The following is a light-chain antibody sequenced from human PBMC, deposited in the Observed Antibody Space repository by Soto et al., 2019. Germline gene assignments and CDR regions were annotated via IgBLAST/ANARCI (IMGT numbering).Light chain of an antibody. J-gene: IGKJ1*01. CDR3: QQYKNLWT. V-gene: IGKV1-5*01. CDR1: ESISSW. Sequence: DIQMTQSPSTLSASVGDRVTITCRASESISSWLAWYQQKPGKAPKLLIYDASSLESGVPSRFSGSGSGTEFTLTISSLQPDDFATYYCQQYKNLWTFGQGTKVDIK. CDR2: DAS.